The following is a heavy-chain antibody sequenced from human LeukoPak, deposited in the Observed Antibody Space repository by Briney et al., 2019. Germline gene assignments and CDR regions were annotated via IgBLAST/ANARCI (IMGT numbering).Heavy chain of an antibody. Sequence: SETLSHTCTVSGGSISSSSYYWGWIRQPPGKGLEWIGSIYYSGSTYYNPSLKSRVTISVDTSKNQFSLKLSSVTAADTAVYYCARGLSGSGAAGTVLRYYYYYYYMDVWGKGTTVTVSS. D-gene: IGHD6-13*01. CDR1: GGSISSSSYY. CDR2: IYYSGST. CDR3: ARGLSGSGAAGTVLRYYYYYYYMDV. J-gene: IGHJ6*03. V-gene: IGHV4-39*01.